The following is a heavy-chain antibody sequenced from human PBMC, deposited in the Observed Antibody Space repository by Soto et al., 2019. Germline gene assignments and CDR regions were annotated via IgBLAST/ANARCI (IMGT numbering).Heavy chain of an antibody. Sequence: GGSLRLSCAVSRFTFSSYGMNWVRQAPGKGLEWVSSISDDGDSTYYADSVKGRFTISRDNSKNTLYLQMNSLRVEDTAVYYCAKGTSYPAGYGMDVWGQGTTVTVSS. J-gene: IGHJ6*02. CDR3: AKGTSYPAGYGMDV. CDR2: ISDDGDST. D-gene: IGHD2-8*01. V-gene: IGHV3-23*01. CDR1: RFTFSSYG.